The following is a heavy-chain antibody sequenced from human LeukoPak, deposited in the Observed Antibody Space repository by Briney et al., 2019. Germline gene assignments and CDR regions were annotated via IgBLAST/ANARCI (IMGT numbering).Heavy chain of an antibody. CDR3: ARGYSSSWNYFDY. V-gene: IGHV4-59*01. J-gene: IGHJ4*02. Sequence: NPSETLSLTCTVSGGSIRNYWWSWIRQPPGKGLEWIGYVFDSGGTNYNPSLKSRVTISVDTSKKQFSLKLSSVTAADTAVYYCARGYSSSWNYFDYWGQGTLVTVSS. CDR1: GGSIRNYW. CDR2: VFDSGGT. D-gene: IGHD6-13*01.